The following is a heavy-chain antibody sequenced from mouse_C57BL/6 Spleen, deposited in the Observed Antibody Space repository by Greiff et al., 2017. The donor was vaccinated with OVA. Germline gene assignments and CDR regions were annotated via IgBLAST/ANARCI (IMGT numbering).Heavy chain of an antibody. D-gene: IGHD1-1*01. CDR1: GFTFSDYG. J-gene: IGHJ4*01. CDR3: ARRRYYGSSLAMDY. Sequence: EVKLMESGGGLVKPGGSLKLSCAASGFTFSDYGMHWVRQAPEKGLEWVAYISSGSSTIYYADTVKGRFTISRDNATNTLFLQMTRLRSEDTAMYYCARRRYYGSSLAMDYWGQGTTVTVSS. V-gene: IGHV5-17*01. CDR2: ISSGSSTI.